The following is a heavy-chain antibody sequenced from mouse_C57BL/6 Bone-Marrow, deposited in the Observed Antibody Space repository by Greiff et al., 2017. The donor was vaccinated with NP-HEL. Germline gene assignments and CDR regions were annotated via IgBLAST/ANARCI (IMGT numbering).Heavy chain of an antibody. CDR3: TTRQLRPY. V-gene: IGHV1-15*01. Sequence: QVKLQQSGAELVRPGASVTLSCKASGYTFTDYEMHWVKQTPVHGLEWIGAIDPETGGTAYNQKFKGKAILTADKSSSTAYMELRSLTSEDSAVYYCTTRQLRPYWGQGTSVTVSS. D-gene: IGHD3-2*02. J-gene: IGHJ4*01. CDR2: IDPETGGT. CDR1: GYTFTDYE.